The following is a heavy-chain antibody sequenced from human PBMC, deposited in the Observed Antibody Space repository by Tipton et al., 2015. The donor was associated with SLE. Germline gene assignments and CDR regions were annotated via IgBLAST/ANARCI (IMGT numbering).Heavy chain of an antibody. V-gene: IGHV4-59*01. CDR2: FFNGGRS. Sequence: TLSLTCSVSGDAISSNYWSWFRQPPGKGLEWIGHFFNGGRSSSSPSLRSRLTISADTSKKQFSLQLRSVTAADTAVYYCARGLRWGNAWCFDVWGRGTQATVSS. J-gene: IGHJ2*01. CDR3: ARGLRWGNAWCFDV. D-gene: IGHD7-27*01. CDR1: GDAISSNY.